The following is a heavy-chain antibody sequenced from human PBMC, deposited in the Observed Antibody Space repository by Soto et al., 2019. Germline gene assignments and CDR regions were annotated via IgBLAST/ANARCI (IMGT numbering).Heavy chain of an antibody. CDR3: ATDLIHGYVDY. CDR2: ISSDGRHT. CDR1: GFTFSSHG. D-gene: IGHD2-2*03. V-gene: IGHV3-30*03. J-gene: IGHJ4*02. Sequence: SGGSLRLSCAASGFTFSSHGMHWVRQDTGKGLEWVALISSDGRHTYYPDSVGGRFTISRDNSKNTLYLQMNSLRIEDTAVYYCATDLIHGYVDYWGQGTLVTVSS.